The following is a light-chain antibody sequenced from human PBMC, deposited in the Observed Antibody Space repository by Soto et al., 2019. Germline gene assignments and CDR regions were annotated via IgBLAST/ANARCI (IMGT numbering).Light chain of an antibody. J-gene: IGLJ2*01. Sequence: QSVLTQPASVSGSPGQSITISCTGTNSDIGGYNYVSWYQQHPGKAPKLMIYDVSNRPSGVSYRSSGSKSGNTASLTISGLQAEDEADYYCSSYTSRSTLGVFGGGTKLTVL. CDR1: NSDIGGYNY. V-gene: IGLV2-14*03. CDR3: SSYTSRSTLGV. CDR2: DVS.